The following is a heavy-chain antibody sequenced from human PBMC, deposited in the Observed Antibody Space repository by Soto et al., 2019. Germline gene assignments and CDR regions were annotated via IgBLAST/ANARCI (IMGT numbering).Heavy chain of an antibody. CDR3: ARDLGGYNLYGPES. Sequence: ASVKVSCKASGHTFSDSSMHWVGQAAGQGHEWMGWINLNSGDTNYAQKFQGRITMTWDKSINTAYMELTRLKSDDTAMYFCARDLGGYNLYGPESWGQGTLVNVSS. CDR1: GHTFSDSS. D-gene: IGHD5-12*01. V-gene: IGHV1-2*02. J-gene: IGHJ4*02. CDR2: INLNSGDT.